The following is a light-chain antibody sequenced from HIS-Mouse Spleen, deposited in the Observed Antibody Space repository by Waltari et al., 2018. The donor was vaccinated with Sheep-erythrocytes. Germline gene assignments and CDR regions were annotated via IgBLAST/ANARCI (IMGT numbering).Light chain of an antibody. CDR1: SSDVGSYNL. V-gene: IGLV2-23*01. Sequence: QSALTQPASVSGSPGQSITISCTGTSSDVGSYNLVSWYQQHPAQAPKLMIYEDSKRHSGVANRFSCSKSGTTASLTISGRRAEDEADYYCCSYACSSTPWVFGGGTKLTVL. CDR2: EDS. J-gene: IGLJ3*02. CDR3: CSYACSSTPWV.